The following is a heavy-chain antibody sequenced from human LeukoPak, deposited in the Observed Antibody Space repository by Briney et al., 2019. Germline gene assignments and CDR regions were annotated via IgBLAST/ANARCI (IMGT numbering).Heavy chain of an antibody. D-gene: IGHD3-10*01. CDR3: AKRGLRITMVRGVIGPFDY. V-gene: IGHV3-23*01. CDR2: ISGSGGST. CDR1: GFTFSSYS. J-gene: IGHJ4*02. Sequence: GGSLRLSCAASGFTFSSYSMNWVRQAPGKGLEWVSAISGSGGSTYYADSVKGRFTISRDNSKNTLYLQMNSLRAEDTAVYYCAKRGLRITMVRGVIGPFDYWGQGTLVTVSS.